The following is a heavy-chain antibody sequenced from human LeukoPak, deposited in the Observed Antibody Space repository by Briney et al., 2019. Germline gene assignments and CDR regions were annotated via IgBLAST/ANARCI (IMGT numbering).Heavy chain of an antibody. D-gene: IGHD5-18*01. J-gene: IGHJ4*02. V-gene: IGHV3-64D*09. Sequence: GGSLRLSCSASAFTFRNYAMHWVRQTPGKGLEYVSAISSNGEITYYADSVKGRFSISRDNSKNTLYLQVSSLIAEDTALYYCVCPESGYSYGYGYWGQGTLVTVSS. CDR3: VCPESGYSYGYGY. CDR1: AFTFRNYA. CDR2: ISSNGEIT.